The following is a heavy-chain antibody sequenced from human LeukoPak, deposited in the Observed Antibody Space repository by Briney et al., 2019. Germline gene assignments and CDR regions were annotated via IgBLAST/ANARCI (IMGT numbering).Heavy chain of an antibody. CDR2: IGTAGDT. J-gene: IGHJ4*02. D-gene: IGHD1-1*01. V-gene: IGHV3-13*01. CDR3: ARENGRGYFDY. CDR1: GFTFSSYD. Sequence: GGSLRLSCAASGFTFSSYDMHWARQATGKGLEWVSAIGTAGDTYYPGSVKGRFTISRENAKNSLYLQMNSLRAGDTAVYYCARENGRGYFDYWGQGTLVTVSS.